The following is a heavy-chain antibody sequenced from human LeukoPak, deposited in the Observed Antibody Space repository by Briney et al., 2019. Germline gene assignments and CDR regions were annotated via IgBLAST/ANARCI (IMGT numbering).Heavy chain of an antibody. D-gene: IGHD2-2*03. CDR3: ASLATIGSDSFDI. J-gene: IGHJ3*02. CDR2: INPSGGST. V-gene: IGHV1-46*01. CDR1: GYIFTNYY. Sequence: GASVKVSRKASGYIFTNYYMHWVRQAPGQGLEWMGIINPSGGSTSYAQKFQGRVTMTRDTSTNTVYMELSSLRSEDTAVYYCASLATIGSDSFDIWGQGTMVTVSS.